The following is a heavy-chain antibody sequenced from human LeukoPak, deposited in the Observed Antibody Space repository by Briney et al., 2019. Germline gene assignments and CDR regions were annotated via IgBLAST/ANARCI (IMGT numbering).Heavy chain of an antibody. CDR3: AGGRSGPLAGREWDLYFDY. J-gene: IGHJ4*02. V-gene: IGHV4-39*07. Sequence: SETLSLTCTVSGGSISSSSYYWGWIRQPPGKGLEWIGSIYYSGSTYYNPSLKSRVTISVDTSKNQFSLKLSSVTAADTAVYYCAGGRSGPLAGREWDLYFDYWGQGTLVTVSS. CDR2: IYYSGST. D-gene: IGHD3-3*01. CDR1: GGSISSSSYY.